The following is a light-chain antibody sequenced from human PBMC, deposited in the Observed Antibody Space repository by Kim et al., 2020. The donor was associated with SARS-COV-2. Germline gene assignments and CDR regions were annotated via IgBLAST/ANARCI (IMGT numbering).Light chain of an antibody. CDR3: AAWDDSLSEV. CDR1: SANIGSNY. Sequence: PGQRVTISCSGSSANIGSNYVYGYQQLPGTAPKLLIYRNNQRPSGVPDRFSGSKSGTSASLAISGLRSEDEADYYCAAWDDSLSEVFGGGTKLTVL. CDR2: RNN. J-gene: IGLJ3*02. V-gene: IGLV1-47*01.